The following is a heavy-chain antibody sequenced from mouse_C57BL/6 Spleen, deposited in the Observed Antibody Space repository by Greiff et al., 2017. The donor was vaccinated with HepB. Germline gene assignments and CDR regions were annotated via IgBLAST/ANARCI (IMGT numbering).Heavy chain of an antibody. CDR2: INYDGSST. CDR1: GFTFSDYY. CDR3: ASIYYYEWYFDV. V-gene: IGHV5-16*01. Sequence: DVHLVESEGGLVQPGSSMKLSCTASGFTFSDYYMAWVRQVPEKGLEWVANINYDGSSTYYLDSLKSRFIISRDNAKNILYLQMSSLKSEDTATYYCASIYYYEWYFDVWGTGTTVTVSS. D-gene: IGHD2-4*01. J-gene: IGHJ1*03.